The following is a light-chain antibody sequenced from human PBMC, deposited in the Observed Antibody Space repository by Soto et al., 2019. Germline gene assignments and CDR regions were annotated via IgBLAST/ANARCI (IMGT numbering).Light chain of an antibody. CDR3: QQRGNWPLT. Sequence: EIVLTQSPATLSVSPGERATLSCWASQSVSTYLAWYQQKPDQAPRLLIYDASNRATGIPARFSGSGSGTDFTLTISSLEPEDFAVYYCQQRGNWPLTFGQGTRLEIK. J-gene: IGKJ5*01. V-gene: IGKV3-11*01. CDR2: DAS. CDR1: QSVSTY.